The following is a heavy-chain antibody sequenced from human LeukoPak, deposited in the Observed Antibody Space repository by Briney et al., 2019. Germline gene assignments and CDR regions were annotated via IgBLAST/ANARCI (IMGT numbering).Heavy chain of an antibody. CDR2: INAGHGNT. J-gene: IGHJ4*02. V-gene: IGHV1-3*01. CDR1: GGTFSNYI. CDR3: ARGAGFAEPLPEY. D-gene: IGHD1-14*01. Sequence: ASVKVSCKASGGTFSNYIFNWVRQAPGQRLEWMGWINAGHGNTKYSQNFQGRVTITRDTSASTAYMELSSLRSEDTAVYYCARGAGFAEPLPEYWGQGTLLTVSS.